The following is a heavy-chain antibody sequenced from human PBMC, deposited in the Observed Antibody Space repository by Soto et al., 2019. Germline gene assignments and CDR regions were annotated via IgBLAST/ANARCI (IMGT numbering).Heavy chain of an antibody. J-gene: IGHJ3*02. CDR1: GGSISSGDYY. D-gene: IGHD6-13*01. CDR2: IYHSGST. CDR3: ARAAAGIFLRWDTAFDI. V-gene: IGHV4-39*07. Sequence: PSETLSLTCTVSGGSISSGDYYWSWVRQPPGKGLEWIGDIYHSGSTTYNSSLKSRVTISVDKSKNQFSLKLSSVTAADTAVYYCARAAAGIFLRWDTAFDIWGQGTMVTVSS.